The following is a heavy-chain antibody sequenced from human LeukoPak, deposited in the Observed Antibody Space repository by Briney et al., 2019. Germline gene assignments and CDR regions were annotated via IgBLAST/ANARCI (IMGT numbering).Heavy chain of an antibody. CDR2: FHTEDGEA. Sequence: ASVKVSCKVSGYSLTEVSTHWVRQAPGKGLEWMGGFHTEDGEAIYAQKVQGRLTMTEDTSIDTAFMELRSLKSEDTAIYYCVTDIRSGWRNYWGQGTLITVSS. D-gene: IGHD6-19*01. J-gene: IGHJ4*02. CDR1: GYSLTEVS. CDR3: VTDIRSGWRNY. V-gene: IGHV1-24*01.